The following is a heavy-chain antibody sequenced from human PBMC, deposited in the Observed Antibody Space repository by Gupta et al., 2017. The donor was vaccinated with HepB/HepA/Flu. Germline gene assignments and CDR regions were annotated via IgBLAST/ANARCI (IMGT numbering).Heavy chain of an antibody. CDR3: TTDCSGWPQGY. D-gene: IGHD2-15*01. J-gene: IGHJ4*02. Sequence: KGRFTISRDDSKNTLYLLMNSLKTEDTAFYYCTTDCSGWPQGYWGQGTLVTVSS. V-gene: IGHV3-15*01.